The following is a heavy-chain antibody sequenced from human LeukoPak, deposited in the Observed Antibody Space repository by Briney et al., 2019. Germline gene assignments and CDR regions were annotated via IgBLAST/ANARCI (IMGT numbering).Heavy chain of an antibody. Sequence: SETLSLTCTGSGGSISSYYWSWIRQPPGKGLEGIGYIYYSGSTNYNPSLKSRVTISVDTSKNQFSLKLSSVTAADPAVYYCARGLAAAGFDPWGQGTLVTVSS. V-gene: IGHV4-59*01. CDR2: IYYSGST. J-gene: IGHJ5*02. D-gene: IGHD6-13*01. CDR1: GGSISSYY. CDR3: ARGLAAAGFDP.